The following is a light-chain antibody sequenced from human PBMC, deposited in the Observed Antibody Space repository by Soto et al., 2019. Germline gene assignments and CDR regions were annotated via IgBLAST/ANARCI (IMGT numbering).Light chain of an antibody. CDR1: ISNIGSNT. J-gene: IGLJ2*01. CDR3: AAWDDSLNGPL. V-gene: IGLV1-44*01. Sequence: QSVLTQPPSASGTPGQRVTISCSGSISNIGSNTVNWYQQLPGTAPKLLIYSNNLRPSGVPDRFSGSKSGTSASLAISGLQSEDEADYYCAAWDDSLNGPLFGGETKLTVL. CDR2: SNN.